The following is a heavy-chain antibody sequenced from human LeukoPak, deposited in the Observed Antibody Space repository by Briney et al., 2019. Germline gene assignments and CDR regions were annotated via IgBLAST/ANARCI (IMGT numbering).Heavy chain of an antibody. CDR2: IYYSGST. J-gene: IGHJ3*02. V-gene: IGHV4-59*01. Sequence: SETLSLTCTVSGGSISRDYWSWIRQPPGKGLEWIGYIYYSGSTNYNPSLKSRVTISVDTSKNQFSLKLSSVTAADTAVYYCARDISPSGAFDIWGQGTMVTVSS. CDR1: GGSISRDY. CDR3: ARDISPSGAFDI.